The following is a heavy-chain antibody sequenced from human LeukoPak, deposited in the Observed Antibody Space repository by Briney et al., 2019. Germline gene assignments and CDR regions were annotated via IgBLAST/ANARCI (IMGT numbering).Heavy chain of an antibody. CDR1: GGSISSSSYY. J-gene: IGHJ4*02. CDR3: ARGRGYSYGVDY. V-gene: IGHV4-39*07. Sequence: SETLSLTCTVSGGSISSSSYYWGWIRQPPGKGLEWIGEINHSGSTNYNPSLKSRVTISVDTSKNQFSLKLSSVTAADTAVYYCARGRGYSYGVDYWGQGTLVTVSS. D-gene: IGHD5-18*01. CDR2: INHSGST.